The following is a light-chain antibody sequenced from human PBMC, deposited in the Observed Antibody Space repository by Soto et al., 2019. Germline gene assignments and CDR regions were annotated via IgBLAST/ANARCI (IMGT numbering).Light chain of an antibody. CDR2: QAS. CDR3: QQYHSFPLT. J-gene: IGKJ1*01. Sequence: DILLTHSPSTLSASVGDRVTITCRASESISSWLAWYPQKPGKAPNLLISQASHLERGVPSRFSGRGSGTEFSLTISSLKPEDFATYDCQQYHSFPLTFGQGTKVDI. V-gene: IGKV1-5*03. CDR1: ESISSW.